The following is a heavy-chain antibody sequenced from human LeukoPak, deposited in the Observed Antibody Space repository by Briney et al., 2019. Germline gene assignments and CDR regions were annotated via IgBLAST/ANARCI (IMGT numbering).Heavy chain of an antibody. CDR3: AKESPPYSSGWPYFDY. D-gene: IGHD6-19*01. V-gene: IGHV3-64*02. J-gene: IGHJ4*02. Sequence: GGSLRLSCAASGFTFSSYAMHWVRQAPGKGLEYVSAISSNGGSTYYADSVKGRFTISRDNSKNTLYLQMGSLRAEDTAVYYCAKESPPYSSGWPYFDYWGQGTLVTVSS. CDR1: GFTFSSYA. CDR2: ISSNGGST.